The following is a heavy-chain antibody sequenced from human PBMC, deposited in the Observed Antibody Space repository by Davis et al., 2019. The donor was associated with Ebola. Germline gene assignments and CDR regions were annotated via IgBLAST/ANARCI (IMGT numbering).Heavy chain of an antibody. J-gene: IGHJ4*02. Sequence: ASVKVSCKASGYTFSSYGISWVRQAPGQGLEWMGWISAYNGNTNYAQSFQDRIAMTIDTSTNTLYMELRSLRSDDTAMYYCVRSNSWYGDYWGRGTLVTVSS. CDR3: VRSNSWYGDY. CDR1: GYTFSSYG. D-gene: IGHD6-13*01. V-gene: IGHV1-18*01. CDR2: ISAYNGNT.